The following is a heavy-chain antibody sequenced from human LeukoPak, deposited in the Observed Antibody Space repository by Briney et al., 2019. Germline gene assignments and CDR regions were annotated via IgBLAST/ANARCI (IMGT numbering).Heavy chain of an antibody. CDR3: ASGTFDDYGDYDRGDYFDH. Sequence: SETLSLTCTVSGGSITSSSSYWGWVRQPPGKGPEWFGGIYYSGLTYGNPSLKSRVSISVDPAKNHFSLKVTSVTAADTAVYYCASGTFDDYGDYDRGDYFDHWGQGTLVTVSS. D-gene: IGHD4-17*01. J-gene: IGHJ4*02. CDR2: IYYSGLT. V-gene: IGHV4-39*02. CDR1: GGSITSSSSY.